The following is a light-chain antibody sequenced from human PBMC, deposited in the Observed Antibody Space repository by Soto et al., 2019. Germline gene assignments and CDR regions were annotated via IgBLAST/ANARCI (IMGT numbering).Light chain of an antibody. Sequence: EIVLTQSPGTLSLSPGERATLSCRASQSVSSNYLAWYQQKPGQAPRLLIYTTSNRATGIPDRFSGSGSGTDFTLTISRLEPEDFAVYYCHQYGSSPRTFGQGTKVDIK. CDR3: HQYGSSPRT. J-gene: IGKJ1*01. CDR2: TTS. CDR1: QSVSSNY. V-gene: IGKV3-20*01.